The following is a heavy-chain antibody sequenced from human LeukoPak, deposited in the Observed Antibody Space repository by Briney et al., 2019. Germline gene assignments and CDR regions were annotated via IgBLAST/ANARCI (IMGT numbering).Heavy chain of an antibody. J-gene: IGHJ4*02. CDR3: ARELSSGWAWQRRPFDY. CDR2: LYKSGST. Sequence: SETLSLTCTVSGGSISSDIYYWGWIRQSPGKGLEWIGSLYKSGSTYYNPSLNSRVTISVDTSKNQFSLRLSSVTAADTAVYYCARELSSGWAWQRRPFDYWGRGTLVTVSS. V-gene: IGHV4-39*07. CDR1: GGSISSDIYY. D-gene: IGHD6-19*01.